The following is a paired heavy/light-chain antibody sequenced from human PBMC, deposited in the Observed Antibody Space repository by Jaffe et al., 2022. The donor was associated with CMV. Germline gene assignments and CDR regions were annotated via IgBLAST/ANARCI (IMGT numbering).Light chain of an antibody. J-gene: IGKJ1*01. V-gene: IGKV3-20*01. CDR2: GVS. Sequence: EIVLTQSPGTLSLSPGERASLSCRASQSVSSTYLAWYQQKPGQAPRLLIYGVSSRATGVPDRFSGSGSGTDFTLTISRLEPEDFAMYYCQQYGSSLGTFGQGTKVEIK. CDR1: QSVSSTY. CDR3: QQYGSSLGT.
Heavy chain of an antibody. CDR2: ISTYSGNT. J-gene: IGHJ4*02. CDR3: ARSSGNFAYKTLFDY. V-gene: IGHV1-18*01. CDR1: GYTFTSYG. D-gene: IGHD3-22*01. Sequence: QVQLLQSGAAVKKPGASVKVSCTTSGYTFTSYGLNWVRQAPGQGLEWMGWISTYSGNTDYARSFQGRLTMTTDTSTNTAYMELRSLRSDDAAVYFCARSSGNFAYKTLFDYWGQGTLVTVST.